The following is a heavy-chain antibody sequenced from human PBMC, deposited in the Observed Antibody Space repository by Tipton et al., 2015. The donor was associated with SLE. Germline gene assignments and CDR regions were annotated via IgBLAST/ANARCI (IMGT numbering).Heavy chain of an antibody. D-gene: IGHD6-6*01. V-gene: IGHV4-34*01. Sequence: LRLSCAASGFTVSSNYMSWVRQAPGKGLEWIGEINHSGSTNYNPSLKSRVTISVDTSKNQFSLKLSSVTAADTAVYYCARGRSSSSFDYWGQGTLVTVSS. CDR2: INHSGST. CDR1: GFTVSSNY. J-gene: IGHJ4*02. CDR3: ARGRSSSSFDY.